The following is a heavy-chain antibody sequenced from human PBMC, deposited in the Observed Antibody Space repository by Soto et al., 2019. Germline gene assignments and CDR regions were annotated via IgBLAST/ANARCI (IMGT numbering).Heavy chain of an antibody. Sequence: QVQLVASGGGVVQPGRTLRLSCAASGFTFSSYGMHWVRQAPGKGLAWVAVISYDGSNKYYADSVKGRFTISRDNSKNTLYLQMNRLRAEDTAVYYCAKAGGDYIWGRSGYYYYYIDVWGKGTTVTVSS. J-gene: IGHJ6*03. D-gene: IGHD3-16*01. CDR3: AKAGGDYIWGRSGYYYYYIDV. CDR2: ISYDGSNK. V-gene: IGHV3-30*18. CDR1: GFTFSSYG.